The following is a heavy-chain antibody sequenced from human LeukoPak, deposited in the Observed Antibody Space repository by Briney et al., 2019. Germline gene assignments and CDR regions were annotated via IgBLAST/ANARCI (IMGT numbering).Heavy chain of an antibody. J-gene: IGHJ4*02. CDR3: ARGGHKSYYFDY. V-gene: IGHV3-23*01. CDR1: GFTFSSYA. Sequence: PGGSLRLSCAASGFTFSSYAMSWVRQAPGKGLEWVSAISGSGGSTYYADSVKGRFTISRDNSKNTLYLQMNSLRAEGTAVYYCARGGHKSYYFDYWGQGTLVTVSS. CDR2: ISGSGGST.